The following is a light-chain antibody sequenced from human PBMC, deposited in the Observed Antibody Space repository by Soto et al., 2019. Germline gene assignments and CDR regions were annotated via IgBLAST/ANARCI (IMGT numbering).Light chain of an antibody. V-gene: IGKV3-20*01. CDR3: HQYGNPPQT. CDR1: QTVLSSY. J-gene: IGKJ1*01. CDR2: GGF. Sequence: EIVLTQSPGTLSLSPGEPVTLSCRASQTVLSSYVAWYQQKPGQAPRLLIYGGFSRATGIPDRFSGSGSGTDFTLTISRLEPEDFEVFYCHQYGNPPQTFGKGTRVEVK.